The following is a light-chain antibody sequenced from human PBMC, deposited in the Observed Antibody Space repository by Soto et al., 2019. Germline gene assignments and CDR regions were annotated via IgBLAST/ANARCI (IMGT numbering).Light chain of an antibody. V-gene: IGLV2-18*02. CDR2: EVS. CDR3: RSYSISNTYV. CDR1: SSDFSTYSS. J-gene: IGLJ1*01. Sequence: QSALTQPPSVSGSLGQSVTISCTGTSSDFSTYSSVSWYQQPPGTLPKLIIYEVSNRPSGVPDRFSGSRSGNTASLTISGLQAEDEADYYCRSYSISNTYVFGTGTKLTVL.